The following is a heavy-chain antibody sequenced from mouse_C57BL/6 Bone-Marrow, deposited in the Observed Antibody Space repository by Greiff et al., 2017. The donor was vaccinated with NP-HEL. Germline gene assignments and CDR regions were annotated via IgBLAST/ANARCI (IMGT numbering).Heavy chain of an antibody. D-gene: IGHD2-5*01. V-gene: IGHV1-81*01. Sequence: VQLQQSGAELARPGASVKLSCKASGYTFTSYGISWVKQRTGQGLEWIGEIYPRSGNTYYNEKFKGKATLTADKSSSTAYMALRSLTSEDSAVYFCATPYYSNPAWFAYWGQGTLVTVSA. CDR1: GYTFTSYG. CDR3: ATPYYSNPAWFAY. CDR2: IYPRSGNT. J-gene: IGHJ3*01.